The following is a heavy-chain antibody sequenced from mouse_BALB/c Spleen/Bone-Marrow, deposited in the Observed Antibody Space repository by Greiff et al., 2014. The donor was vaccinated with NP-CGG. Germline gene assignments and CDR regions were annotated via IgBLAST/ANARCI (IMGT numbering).Heavy chain of an antibody. V-gene: IGHV5-4*02. CDR2: ISTGGSYT. J-gene: IGHJ1*01. CDR3: ARDSLYYYGSSYGYFDV. D-gene: IGHD1-1*01. CDR1: GFTFSDYH. Sequence: EVHLVESGGGLLKPGGSLKLSCAASGFTFSDYHMYWVRQTPEKRLEWVATISTGGSYTYYPDSVKGRFTISRDNAKNNLYLQMSSLKSEDTAMCYCARDSLYYYGSSYGYFDVWGAGTTVTVSS.